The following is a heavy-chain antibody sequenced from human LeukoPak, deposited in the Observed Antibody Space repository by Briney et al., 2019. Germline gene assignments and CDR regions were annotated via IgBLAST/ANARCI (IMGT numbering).Heavy chain of an antibody. CDR2: IYHSGST. CDR1: GYSISSGYY. CDR3: ARDYSSTNAFDI. J-gene: IGHJ3*02. V-gene: IGHV4-38-2*02. Sequence: SETLSLTCTVSGYSISSGYYWGWIRQPPGKGLEWIGSIYHSGSTYYNPSLKSRVTISVDTSKNQFSLKLSSVTAADTAVYYCARDYSSTNAFDIWGQGTMVTVSS. D-gene: IGHD6-13*01.